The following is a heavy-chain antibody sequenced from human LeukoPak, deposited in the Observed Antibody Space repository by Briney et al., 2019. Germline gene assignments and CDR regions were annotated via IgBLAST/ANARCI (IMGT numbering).Heavy chain of an antibody. J-gene: IGHJ4*02. V-gene: IGHV4-30-4*01. CDR1: GGSISSGDYY. Sequence: SETLSLTCTLSGGSISSGDYYWSWIRQPPGKGLEWIGYIYYSGSTYYNPSLKSRVPISVDTSKNQFSLKLGSVTAADTAVYYCAGADCSGGSCPFDFWGQGTLVTVSS. CDR2: IYYSGST. CDR3: AGADCSGGSCPFDF. D-gene: IGHD2-15*01.